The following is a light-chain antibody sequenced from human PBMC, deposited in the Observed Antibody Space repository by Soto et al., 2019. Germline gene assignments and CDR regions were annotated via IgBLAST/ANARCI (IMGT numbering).Light chain of an antibody. CDR2: EVT. J-gene: IGLJ3*02. CDR1: SSDVGAYKY. V-gene: IGLV2-8*01. Sequence: QSALTQPPSASGSPGQSVTISCTGTSSDVGAYKYVSWYQQYPGKAPKLMIYEVTKRPSGVPDRFSGSKSGNTASLTVSGLQPEDEADHYCTLYVGNDIWVFGGGTKLTVL. CDR3: TLYVGNDIWV.